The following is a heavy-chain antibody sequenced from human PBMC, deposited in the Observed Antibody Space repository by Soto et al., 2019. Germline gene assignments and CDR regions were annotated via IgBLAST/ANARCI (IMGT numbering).Heavy chain of an antibody. CDR3: ARDRVAARPYYYGMDV. CDR2: INPSGGST. D-gene: IGHD6-6*01. J-gene: IGHJ6*02. V-gene: IGHV1-46*01. Sequence: ASVKVSCKASGYTFTSYYMHWVRQAPGQGLEWMGIINPSGGSTSYAQKFQGRVTMTRDTSISTAYMELSRLRSDDTAVYYCARDRVAARPYYYGMDVWGQGTTVTVSS. CDR1: GYTFTSYY.